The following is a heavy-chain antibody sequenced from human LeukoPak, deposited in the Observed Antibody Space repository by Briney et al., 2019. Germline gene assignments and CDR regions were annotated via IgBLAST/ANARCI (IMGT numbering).Heavy chain of an antibody. Sequence: SETLSLTCAVYGGSFSGYYWSWIRQPPGKGLEWIGEINHSGSTNYNPSLKSRVTISVDTSKNQFSLKLSSVTAADTAVYYCARGPRGGGSPNWGQGTLVTVSS. CDR1: GGSFSGYY. CDR3: ARGPRGGGSPN. V-gene: IGHV4-34*01. D-gene: IGHD1-26*01. J-gene: IGHJ4*02. CDR2: INHSGST.